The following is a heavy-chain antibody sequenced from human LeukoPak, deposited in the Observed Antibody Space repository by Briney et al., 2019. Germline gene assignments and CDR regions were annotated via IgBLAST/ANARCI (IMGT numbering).Heavy chain of an antibody. CDR2: IYYSGST. D-gene: IGHD2-2*02. Sequence: SDTLSLTCTVSGGSISSYYWSWIRQPPGKGLEWIGYIYYSGSTNYNPSLKSRVTISVDTSKNQFSLKLSSVTAADTAVYYCARGEEDIVVVPAAIYYYYYMDVWGKGTTVTVSS. CDR3: ARGEEDIVVVPAAIYYYYYMDV. V-gene: IGHV4-59*07. J-gene: IGHJ6*03. CDR1: GGSISSYY.